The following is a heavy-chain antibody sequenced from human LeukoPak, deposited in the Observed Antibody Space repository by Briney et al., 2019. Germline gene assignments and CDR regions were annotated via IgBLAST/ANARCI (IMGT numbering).Heavy chain of an antibody. V-gene: IGHV4-34*01. CDR2: INHSGST. CDR1: GGSFSGYY. Sequence: SETLSLTCAVYGGSFSGYYWSWIRQPPGKGLEWIGEINHSGSTNYNPSLKSRVTISVGTSKNQFSLKLSSVTAADTAVYYCARRRSGTGTDYWGQGTLVTVSS. D-gene: IGHD1-1*01. CDR3: ARRRSGTGTDY. J-gene: IGHJ4*02.